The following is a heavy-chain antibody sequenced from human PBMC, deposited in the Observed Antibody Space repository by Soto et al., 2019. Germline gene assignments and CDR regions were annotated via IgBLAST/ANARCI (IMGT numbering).Heavy chain of an antibody. D-gene: IGHD3-10*01. CDR2: IKQDGSER. Sequence: XGSLKLSCAAAGVTFSSYWMSWVRQAPGKGLDWVANIKQDGSERYYVDSVKGRFTISRDNARDSLYLQMNSLRAEDTAVYYCARGIGVDVWGQGNTVTVSS. J-gene: IGHJ6*02. CDR1: GVTFSSYW. V-gene: IGHV3-7*03. CDR3: ARGIGVDV.